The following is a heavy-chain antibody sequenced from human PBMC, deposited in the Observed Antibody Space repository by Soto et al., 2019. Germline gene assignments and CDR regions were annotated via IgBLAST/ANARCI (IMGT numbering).Heavy chain of an antibody. CDR3: AREAGSNYYYFYALDV. CDR2: ISYSGST. Sequence: SETLSLTCTVSGGSISSYYWSWIRHPPGKGLEWIGYISYSGSTNYNPSLKSRVTISVDTSTNQFSLKLSSVTASDTAVYYCAREAGSNYYYFYALDVWGQGTTVT. CDR1: GGSISSYY. D-gene: IGHD4-4*01. J-gene: IGHJ6*02. V-gene: IGHV4-59*01.